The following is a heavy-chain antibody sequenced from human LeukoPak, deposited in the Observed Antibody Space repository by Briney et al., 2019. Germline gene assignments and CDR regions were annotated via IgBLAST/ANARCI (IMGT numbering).Heavy chain of an antibody. V-gene: IGHV3-74*01. D-gene: IGHD6-13*01. CDR2: INADGSIT. J-gene: IGHJ4*02. CDR3: ARAVAAAAVYYFDY. CDR1: GFTFSDYW. Sequence: GGSLRLSCAASGFTFSDYWMHWVRQVPGKGLVWVARINADGSITNHADSVKGRFTISRGNAENTLYLQMNSLRAEDTAVYYCARAVAAAAVYYFDYWGQGTLVTVSS.